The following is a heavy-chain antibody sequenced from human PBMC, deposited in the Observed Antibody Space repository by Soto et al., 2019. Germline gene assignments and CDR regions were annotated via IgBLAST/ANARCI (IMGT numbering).Heavy chain of an antibody. Sequence: SETLSLTCTVSGGSVSSGSYYWSWIRQPPGKGLEWIGYIYYSGSTNYNPSLKSRVTISVDTSKNQFSLKLSSVTAADTAVYYCASFFWSGYLAWFDPWGQGTLVTVSS. D-gene: IGHD3-3*01. V-gene: IGHV4-61*01. CDR3: ASFFWSGYLAWFDP. CDR2: IYYSGST. J-gene: IGHJ5*02. CDR1: GGSVSSGSYY.